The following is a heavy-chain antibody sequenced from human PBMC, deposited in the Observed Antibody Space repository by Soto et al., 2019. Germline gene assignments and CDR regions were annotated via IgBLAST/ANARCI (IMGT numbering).Heavy chain of an antibody. CDR1: GGSISAAGYS. CDR2: IYHSGTF. CDR3: ARVLGGASYSDY. J-gene: IGHJ4*02. D-gene: IGHD3-16*01. V-gene: IGHV4-30-2*01. Sequence: SETLSLTCAVSGGSISAAGYSWSWIRQPPGGGLEWVGYIYHSGTFLYNPSLKTRLTMSLDRSNNQSYLTLNSVTAADTAVYYCARVLGGASYSDYWGRGTLVTVYS.